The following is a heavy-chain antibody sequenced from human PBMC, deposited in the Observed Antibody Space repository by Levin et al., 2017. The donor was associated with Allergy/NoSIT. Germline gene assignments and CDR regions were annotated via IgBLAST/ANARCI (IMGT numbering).Heavy chain of an antibody. J-gene: IGHJ6*02. D-gene: IGHD3-9*01. CDR2: ITHSGST. CDR3: SRVRVILTGYYRGSQASYYYGMDV. V-gene: IGHV4-34*01. CDR1: GGSFSDYN. Sequence: SQTLSLTCAVYGGSFSDYNWSWIRQPPGKGLQWIGEITHSGSTTYTPSLKSRVTILVDTSKNEISLRLSSATAADTAVYYCSRVRVILTGYYRGSQASYYYGMDVWGQGTTVTVSS.